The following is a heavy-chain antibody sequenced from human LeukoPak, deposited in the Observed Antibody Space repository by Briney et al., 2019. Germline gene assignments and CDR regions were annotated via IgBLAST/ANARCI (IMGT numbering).Heavy chain of an antibody. V-gene: IGHV3-53*01. J-gene: IGHJ4*02. CDR3: ARDLTFLYYFDY. CDR2: IYSGGST. D-gene: IGHD3-16*01. CDR1: GFTVSSNY. Sequence: GGSLRLSCAASGFTVSSNYMSWVRQAPGKGLEWVSVIYSGGSTYYADSVKGRFTISRDNSKNTLYLQMNSLRAEDTAVYYCARDLTFLYYFDYWGQGTLVTVSS.